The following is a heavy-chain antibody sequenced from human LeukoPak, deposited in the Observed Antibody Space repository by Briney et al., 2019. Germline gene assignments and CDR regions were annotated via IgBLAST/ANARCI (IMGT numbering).Heavy chain of an antibody. V-gene: IGHV3-30*18. D-gene: IGHD3-10*01. CDR3: AKDRGYYGSGSSGGFDY. J-gene: IGHJ4*02. Sequence: VGSLRLSCAASGFTFSSYGMHWVRQAPGKGLEWVAVISYDGSNKYYADSVKGRFTISRDNSKNTLYLQMNSLRAEDTAVYYCAKDRGYYGSGSSGGFDYWGQGTLVTVSS. CDR1: GFTFSSYG. CDR2: ISYDGSNK.